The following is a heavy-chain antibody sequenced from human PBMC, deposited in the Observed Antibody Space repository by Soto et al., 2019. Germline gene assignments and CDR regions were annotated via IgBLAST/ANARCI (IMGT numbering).Heavy chain of an antibody. J-gene: IGHJ2*01. V-gene: IGHV4-39*01. Sequence: QLQLQESGPGLVKPSETLSLTCTVSGGSISSSSYYWGWIRQPPGKGLEWIGSIYYSGSTYYNPSLKSRVTISVDTSKNQFSLKLSAVTAADTAVYYCARLHDLYGSGGSCYSRYFDLWGRGTLVTVSS. CDR2: IYYSGST. CDR1: GGSISSSSYY. D-gene: IGHD2-15*01. CDR3: ARLHDLYGSGGSCYSRYFDL.